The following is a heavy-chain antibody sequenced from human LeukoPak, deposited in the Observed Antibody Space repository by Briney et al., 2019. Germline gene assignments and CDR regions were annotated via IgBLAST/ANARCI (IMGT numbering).Heavy chain of an antibody. CDR2: IYYSGSA. V-gene: IGHV4-39*07. CDR3: ARVPEYYFDY. CDR1: GGSISSSSYY. Sequence: PSETLSLTCTVSGGSISSSSYYWGWIRQPPGKGLEWIGSIYYSGSAYYNPSLKSRVTISVDKSKNQFSLKLSSMTAADTAVYYCARVPEYYFDYWGQGTLVTVSS. J-gene: IGHJ4*02.